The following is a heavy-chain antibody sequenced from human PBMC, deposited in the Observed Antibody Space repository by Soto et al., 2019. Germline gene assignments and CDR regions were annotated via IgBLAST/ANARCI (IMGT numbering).Heavy chain of an antibody. CDR1: GGSFSGYY. J-gene: IGHJ4*02. CDR3: ARGLDYGSGSYSTFDY. CDR2: INHSGST. V-gene: IGHV4-34*01. D-gene: IGHD3-10*01. Sequence: SETLSLTCAVYGGSFSGYYWSWIRQPPGKGLEWIGEINHSGSTNYNPSLKSRVTISVDTSKNQFSLKLSSVTAADTAVYYCARGLDYGSGSYSTFDYWGQGTLVTVSS.